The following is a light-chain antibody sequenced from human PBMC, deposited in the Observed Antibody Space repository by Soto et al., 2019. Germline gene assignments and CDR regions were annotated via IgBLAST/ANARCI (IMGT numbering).Light chain of an antibody. V-gene: IGKV1-12*01. CDR2: ATS. Sequence: IQMTQSPSSVSASVGDRVTMTCRASQGVGGWLAWYQQKPGKVPKLLIYATSSLHSGVPSRFSGSGSGTDFTLSISSLQPEDFAVYYCQQRSNWPRTFGQGTKVEIK. J-gene: IGKJ1*01. CDR1: QGVGGW. CDR3: QQRSNWPRT.